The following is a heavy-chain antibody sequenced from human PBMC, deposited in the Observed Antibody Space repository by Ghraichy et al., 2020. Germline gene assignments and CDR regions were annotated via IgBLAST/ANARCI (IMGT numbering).Heavy chain of an antibody. D-gene: IGHD3-3*01. CDR3: ARDGRVLRFLEWLSKRGCYFDY. CDR1: GYTFTSYY. J-gene: IGHJ4*02. CDR2: INPSGGST. Sequence: ASVKVSCKASGYTFTSYYMHWVRQAPGQGLEWMGIINPSGGSTSYAQKFQGRVTMTRDTSTSTVYMELSSLRSEDTAVYYCARDGRVLRFLEWLSKRGCYFDYWGQGTLVTVSS. V-gene: IGHV1-46*01.